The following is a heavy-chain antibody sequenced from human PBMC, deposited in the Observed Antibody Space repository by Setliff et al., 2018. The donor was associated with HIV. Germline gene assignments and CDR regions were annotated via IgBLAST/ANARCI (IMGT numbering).Heavy chain of an antibody. Sequence: SETLSLTCTVSGGSISSYYWSWIRQPAGKGLEWIGRIYTSGSTNYNPSLKSRVTLSVDTSKHQFSLKLSSVTAADTAVYYCARVQMAYAAFDVWGQGTMVTVSS. V-gene: IGHV4-4*07. J-gene: IGHJ3*01. D-gene: IGHD4-17*01. CDR1: GGSISSYY. CDR3: ARVQMAYAAFDV. CDR2: IYTSGST.